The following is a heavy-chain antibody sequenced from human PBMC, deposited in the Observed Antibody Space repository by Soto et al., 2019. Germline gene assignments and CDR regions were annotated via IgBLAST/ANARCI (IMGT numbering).Heavy chain of an antibody. V-gene: IGHV2-5*02. Sequence: QITLNESGPPVVRPTETLTLTCRFSGFSLTTSGVGVGWIRQSPGKAPEWLALIYWDDDKRYSASLKSRLTITTDRSKIYVARSVAEVVRTDTATYYCAHSVLRSVFGLVSSTAIYFDFWGQGTPGAVSS. CDR3: AHSVLRSVFGLVSSTAIYFDF. D-gene: IGHD3-3*01. J-gene: IGHJ4*02. CDR2: IYWDDDK. CDR1: GFSLTTSGVG.